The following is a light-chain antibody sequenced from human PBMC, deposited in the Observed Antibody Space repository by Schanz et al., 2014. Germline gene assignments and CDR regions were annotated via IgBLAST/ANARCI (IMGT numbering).Light chain of an antibody. Sequence: QSALTQPASVSGSPGQSITISCTGTSSDVGGYNYVSWYQQHPGKAPKLMIYEGSKRPSGVSNRFSGSKSGNTASLTISGVQAEDEADYYCCSYTSSNTWMFGGGTKLTVL. V-gene: IGLV2-14*01. J-gene: IGLJ3*02. CDR2: EGS. CDR1: SSDVGGYNY. CDR3: CSYTSSNTWM.